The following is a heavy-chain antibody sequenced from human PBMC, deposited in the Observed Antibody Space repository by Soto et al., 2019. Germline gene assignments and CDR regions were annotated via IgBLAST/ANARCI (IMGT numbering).Heavy chain of an antibody. J-gene: IGHJ4*02. D-gene: IGHD6-6*01. V-gene: IGHV1-46*01. CDR3: ARDRSIAARHVDYFDY. Sequence: QVQLVQSGAEVKKPGASVKVSCKASGYTFTSYYMHWVRQAPGQGLEWMGIINPSGGSTSYAQKFQGRVTMTRDTSTSTVYMELSSLRSEDTAVYYCARDRSIAARHVDYFDYWGQGTLVTVSS. CDR1: GYTFTSYY. CDR2: INPSGGST.